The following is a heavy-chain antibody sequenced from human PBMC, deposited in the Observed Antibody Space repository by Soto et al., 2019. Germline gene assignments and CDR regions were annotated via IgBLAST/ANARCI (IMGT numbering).Heavy chain of an antibody. CDR2: IYHSGST. J-gene: IGHJ3*02. V-gene: IGHV4-4*02. D-gene: IGHD5-18*01. Sequence: QVQLQEWGPGLVKTSGTMSLTCAVSGGSISSSNWWLWVRQPPGKGLEWIGEIYHSGSTNYNPSLKSRVTRSVDKSKNQFSLKLSSVTAADTAVYYCASGTVYSYGPDDAFDIWGQGTLVTVSS. CDR1: GGSISSSNW. CDR3: ASGTVYSYGPDDAFDI.